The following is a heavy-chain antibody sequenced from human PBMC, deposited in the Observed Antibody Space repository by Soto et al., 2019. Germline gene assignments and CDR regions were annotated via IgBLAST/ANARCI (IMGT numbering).Heavy chain of an antibody. Sequence: QVQLQESGPGLAKPSETLSLTCTVSGVSVTSASYYWSWVRQPPGKGLEWIGHIYYSGSTTYNPSLKIRVTISLDTAKNLLSLKLNSVTAADTAVYYCARGPYTSATVSFDYWGQGTLVTVSS. CDR1: GVSVTSASYY. J-gene: IGHJ4*02. D-gene: IGHD6-25*01. V-gene: IGHV4-61*03. CDR3: ARGPYTSATVSFDY. CDR2: IYYSGST.